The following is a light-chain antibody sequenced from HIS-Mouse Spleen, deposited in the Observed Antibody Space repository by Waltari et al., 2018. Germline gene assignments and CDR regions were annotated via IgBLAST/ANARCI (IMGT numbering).Light chain of an antibody. CDR2: KDS. CDR1: ALPKQY. V-gene: IGLV3-25*03. J-gene: IGLJ2*01. Sequence: SYELTQPPSVSVSPGKTARITCSGDALPKQYAYWYQQKPGQAPVLWIYKDSERPSGIPKRFSGSSSATTVTLTISGVQAEDEADYYCQSADSSGTYVVFGGGTKLTVL. CDR3: QSADSSGTYVV.